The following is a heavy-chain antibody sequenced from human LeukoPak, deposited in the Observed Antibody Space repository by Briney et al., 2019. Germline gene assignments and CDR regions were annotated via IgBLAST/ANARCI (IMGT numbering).Heavy chain of an antibody. CDR3: AKDLSTGFDY. CDR1: GFTFSSYG. Sequence: GGSLRLSCAASGFTFSSYGMHWVRQAPGKGLEWVAFIRYDGSNKYYADSVKGRFAISRDNSKNTLYLQMNSLRAEGTAVYYCAKDLSTGFDYWGQGTLVTVSS. D-gene: IGHD2-2*01. V-gene: IGHV3-30*02. CDR2: IRYDGSNK. J-gene: IGHJ4*02.